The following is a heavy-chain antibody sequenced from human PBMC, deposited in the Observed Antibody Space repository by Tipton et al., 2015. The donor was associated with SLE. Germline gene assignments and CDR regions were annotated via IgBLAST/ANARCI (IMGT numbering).Heavy chain of an antibody. CDR1: GGSISSGSYY. D-gene: IGHD6-6*01. V-gene: IGHV4-61*02. J-gene: IGHJ4*02. CDR2: IYTSGST. Sequence: TLSLTCTVSGGSISSGSYYWSWLRQPAGKRLAWIGRIYTSGSTTSNPSLKTRVTISVDTSKNQFSRKLSSVPAAATAVYYCARGLIAARFDYWGQGTLVTVSS. CDR3: ARGLIAARFDY.